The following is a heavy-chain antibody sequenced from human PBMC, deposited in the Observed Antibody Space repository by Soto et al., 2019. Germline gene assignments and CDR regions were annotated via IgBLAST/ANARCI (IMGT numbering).Heavy chain of an antibody. J-gene: IGHJ4*02. Sequence: GSLRLSCAASGFTFSDYYMSWIRQAPGKGLEWVSYISSSGSTIYYADSVKGRFTISRDNAKNSLYLQMNSLRAEDTAVYYCARDSYCDSSGYSPFDYWGQGTLVTVSS. CDR2: ISSSGSTI. D-gene: IGHD3-22*01. CDR1: GFTFSDYY. V-gene: IGHV3-11*01. CDR3: ARDSYCDSSGYSPFDY.